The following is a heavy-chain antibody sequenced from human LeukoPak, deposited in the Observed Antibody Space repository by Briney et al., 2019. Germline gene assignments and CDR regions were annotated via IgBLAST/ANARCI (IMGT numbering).Heavy chain of an antibody. J-gene: IGHJ4*02. Sequence: SVKVSCKASGGTFSSYAISWVRQAPGQGLEWMGRIIPIFGTANYAQKFQGRVTITTDESTSTAYMELSSLRSEDTAVYYCATERYDSSGYNDYWGQGTLVTVSS. CDR3: ATERYDSSGYNDY. CDR1: GGTFSSYA. V-gene: IGHV1-69*05. CDR2: IIPIFGTA. D-gene: IGHD3-22*01.